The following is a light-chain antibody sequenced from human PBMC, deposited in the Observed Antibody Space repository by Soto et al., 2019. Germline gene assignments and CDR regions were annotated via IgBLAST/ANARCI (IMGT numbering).Light chain of an antibody. CDR1: QSVSSN. CDR3: QQYNNWPPKGIT. Sequence: EIVMTQSPATLSVSPGERATLSCRASQSVSSNLAWYQQKPGQTPRLLIYGASTRATGIPARFSGSGYGTEFTLTISNLQSEDFAVYYCQQYNNWPPKGITFGQGTRLEIK. CDR2: GAS. J-gene: IGKJ5*01. V-gene: IGKV3-15*01.